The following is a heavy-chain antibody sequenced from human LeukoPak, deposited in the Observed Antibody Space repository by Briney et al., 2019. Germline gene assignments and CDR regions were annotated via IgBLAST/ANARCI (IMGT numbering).Heavy chain of an antibody. J-gene: IGHJ4*02. V-gene: IGHV4-39*07. CDR2: VYYTGST. D-gene: IGHD3-10*01. CDR3: ARLVRGIYDYFDY. CDR1: GGSISSNSYY. Sequence: MPSETLSLTCTVSGGSISSNSYYWGWIRQPPGKGLEWVVTVYYTGSTYYNPSLKSRVTISVDTSKKQFSLKLSSVTAADTAVYYCARLVRGIYDYFDYWGQGTLVTVSS.